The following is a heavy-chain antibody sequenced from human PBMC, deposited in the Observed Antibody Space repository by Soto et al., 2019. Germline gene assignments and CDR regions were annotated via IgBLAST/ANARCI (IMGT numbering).Heavy chain of an antibody. J-gene: IGHJ5*02. V-gene: IGHV4-4*02. Sequence: SETLSLPCAVSGGSISSSNWWSWVRQPPGKGLEWIGEIYHSGSTNYNPSLKSRVTISVDKSKNQFSLKLSSVTAADTAVYYCARERSAAGTGWFDPWGQGTLVTVSS. CDR3: ARERSAAGTGWFDP. D-gene: IGHD6-13*01. CDR2: IYHSGST. CDR1: GGSISSSNW.